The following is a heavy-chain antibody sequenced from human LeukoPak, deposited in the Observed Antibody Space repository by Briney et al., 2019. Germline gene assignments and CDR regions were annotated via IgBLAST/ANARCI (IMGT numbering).Heavy chain of an antibody. CDR3: ARLKCISTTCPSRYVMDV. CDR1: GVSISSYY. Sequence: PSETLSLTCSVSGVSISSYYWSWIRQPPGKGLEYIVYIYYSGSTNYNPSLKSRVTISVDTSKDQFSLNLTSVTAADTAVYYCARLKCISTTCPSRYVMDVWGQGTTVTVSS. V-gene: IGHV4-59*01. D-gene: IGHD2-2*01. CDR2: IYYSGST. J-gene: IGHJ6*02.